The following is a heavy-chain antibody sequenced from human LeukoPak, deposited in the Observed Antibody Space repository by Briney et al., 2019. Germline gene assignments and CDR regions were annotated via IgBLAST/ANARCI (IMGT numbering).Heavy chain of an antibody. CDR2: IYYSGST. D-gene: IGHD3-9*01. Sequence: SETLSLTCTVSGGSISSGGYYWSWIRQHPGKSLEWIGYIYYSGSTYYNPSLKSRVTISVDTSKNQFSLKLSSVTAADTAVYYCARVKGMDDILTGFDPWGQGTLVTVSS. CDR3: ARVKGMDDILTGFDP. J-gene: IGHJ5*02. CDR1: GGSISSGGYY. V-gene: IGHV4-31*03.